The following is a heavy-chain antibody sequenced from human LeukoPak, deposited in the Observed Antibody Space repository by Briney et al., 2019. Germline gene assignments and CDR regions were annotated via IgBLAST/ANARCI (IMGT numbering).Heavy chain of an antibody. Sequence: ASVKVSCKASGYTFTSYDISWVRQASGQGLEWMGWMNPNSGNTGYAQKFQGRVTITRNTSISTAYMELSSLRSEDTAVYYCARGLSRMVRGVRSFGYWGQGTLVTVSS. CDR3: ARGLSRMVRGVRSFGY. V-gene: IGHV1-8*03. D-gene: IGHD3-10*01. CDR2: MNPNSGNT. J-gene: IGHJ4*02. CDR1: GYTFTSYD.